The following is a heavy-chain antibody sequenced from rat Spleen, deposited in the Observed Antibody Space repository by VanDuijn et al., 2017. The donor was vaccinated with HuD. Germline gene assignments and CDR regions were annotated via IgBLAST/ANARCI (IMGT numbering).Heavy chain of an antibody. CDR2: IVYDGSGT. CDR3: ARHPAPYYGYVYFYY. CDR1: GFNFSDYA. D-gene: IGHD1-7*01. Sequence: EVQLVESGGGLVQPGRSLKFSCAASGFNFSDYAMTWVRQAPKKGLEWVATIVYDGSGTYYRDSVKGRFTISRDNAKRTLVLQMDSLRSEDTATYYFARHPAPYYGYVYFYYWGHGVMVTVSS. V-gene: IGHV5-17*01. J-gene: IGHJ2*01.